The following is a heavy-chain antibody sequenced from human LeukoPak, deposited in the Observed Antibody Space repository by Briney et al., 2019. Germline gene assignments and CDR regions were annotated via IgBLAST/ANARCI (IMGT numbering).Heavy chain of an antibody. Sequence: GGSLRLSCAASGFTFSSYWMSWVRQAPGKGLEWVANIKQDGSEKYYVDSVKGRFTISRDNAKNSLYLQMNSLRAEDTAVYYCARGPYTWFGELSGYYFDYWGQGTLVTVSS. CDR1: GFTFSSYW. D-gene: IGHD3-10*01. CDR3: ARGPYTWFGELSGYYFDY. J-gene: IGHJ4*02. CDR2: IKQDGSEK. V-gene: IGHV3-7*01.